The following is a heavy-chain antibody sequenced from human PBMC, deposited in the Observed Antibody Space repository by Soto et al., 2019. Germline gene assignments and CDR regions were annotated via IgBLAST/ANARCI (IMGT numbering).Heavy chain of an antibody. CDR1: GGSISSSSYY. D-gene: IGHD3-10*01. V-gene: IGHV4-39*01. CDR3: ATLWFGEGNY. Sequence: QLQLQESGPGLVKPSETLSLTCTVSGGSISSSSYYWGWIRQPPGKGLEWIGSIYYSGSTYCNPSRKSRVTISVDTSKNQFSLKLGSVTAADTAVYYCATLWFGEGNYWGQGTLVTVSS. J-gene: IGHJ4*02. CDR2: IYYSGST.